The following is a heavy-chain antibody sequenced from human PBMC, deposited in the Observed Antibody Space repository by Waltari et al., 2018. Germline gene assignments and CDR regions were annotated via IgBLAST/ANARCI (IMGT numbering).Heavy chain of an antibody. CDR3: SGEDVETAMVRGRP. Sequence: EAQVVESGGALVQPGGSLRLSCAASGFTFSRYEMTWVRQAPGKGLEWVSYISITGETIQYADSVKGRFIISRDNAKNSLYLQMNSLRVEDTAVYYCSGEDVETAMVRGRPRGQGTLVTVSS. V-gene: IGHV3-48*03. D-gene: IGHD5-18*01. CDR1: GFTFSRYE. J-gene: IGHJ5*02. CDR2: ISITGETI.